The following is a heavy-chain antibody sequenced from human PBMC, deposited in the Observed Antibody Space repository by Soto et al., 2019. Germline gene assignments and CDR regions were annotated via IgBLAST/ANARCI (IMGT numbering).Heavy chain of an antibody. V-gene: IGHV4-39*01. J-gene: IGHJ6*03. CDR2: IYYSGST. Sequence: SETLSLTCTVSGGSISNSSYYWGWIRQPPGKGLEWIGSIYYSGSTYYNPSPKSRVTISVDTSKNQFSLKLSSVTAADTAVYYCARLRDYYYMDVWGKGTTVTVSS. CDR3: ARLRDYYYMDV. CDR1: GGSISNSSYY.